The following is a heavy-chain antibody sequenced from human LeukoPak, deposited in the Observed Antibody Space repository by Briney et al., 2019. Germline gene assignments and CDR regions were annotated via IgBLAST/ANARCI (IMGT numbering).Heavy chain of an antibody. CDR2: IYTTGIT. CDR3: AREFLASRRNWVDP. J-gene: IGHJ5*02. D-gene: IGHD6-6*01. Sequence: SETLSLTCAVSGDSISSGTDYWRWLRQPAGQALEWIGRIYTTGITNYNPSLKCRVTISVDTSQNQFSLNLTSVTAADTAVYYCAREFLASRRNWVDPWGQGILVTVSS. V-gene: IGHV4-61*02. CDR1: GDSISSGTDY.